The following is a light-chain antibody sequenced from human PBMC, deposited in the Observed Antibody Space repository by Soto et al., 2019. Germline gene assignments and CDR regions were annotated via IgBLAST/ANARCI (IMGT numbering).Light chain of an antibody. J-gene: IGKJ4*01. CDR2: GAS. V-gene: IGKV3-15*01. CDR1: QSVSSN. Sequence: EIVMTQSPATLSVSPGERATLSCRASQSVSSNLAWYQQKPGQAPRLLIYGASTRATGISARFSGSGSGTEFTLTISSLQSEDFAVYYRQQYNNWPPLTFGGGTKVEIK. CDR3: QQYNNWPPLT.